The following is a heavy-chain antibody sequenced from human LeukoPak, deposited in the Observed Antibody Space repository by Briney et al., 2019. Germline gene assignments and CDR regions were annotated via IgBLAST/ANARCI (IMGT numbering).Heavy chain of an antibody. CDR1: GYTFTSYA. V-gene: IGHV7-4-1*02. CDR3: ARDGYYYGSGSLRWFDP. J-gene: IGHJ5*02. CDR2: INTNTGNP. D-gene: IGHD3-10*01. Sequence: ASVKVSCKASGYTFTSYAMNWVRQAPGQGLEWMGWINTNTGNPTYAQGFTGRFVFSLDTSVSTAYLQISSLKAEDTAVYYCARDGYYYGSGSLRWFDPWGQGTLVTVSS.